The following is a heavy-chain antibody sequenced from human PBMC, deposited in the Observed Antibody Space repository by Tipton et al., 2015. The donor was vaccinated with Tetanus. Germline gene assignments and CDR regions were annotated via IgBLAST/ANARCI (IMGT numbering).Heavy chain of an antibody. D-gene: IGHD7-27*01. V-gene: IGHV3-7*03. Sequence: GSLRLSCEASGFTFSDYWMTWVRQAPGKGLEWVANIKHDGSEKYYVDSMRGRFTISRDNAKNSLYLQMSSLRAEDTAVHYCARVTELTGRYFDYWGQGTLVTVSS. CDR3: ARVTELTGRYFDY. CDR2: IKHDGSEK. CDR1: GFTFSDYW. J-gene: IGHJ4*02.